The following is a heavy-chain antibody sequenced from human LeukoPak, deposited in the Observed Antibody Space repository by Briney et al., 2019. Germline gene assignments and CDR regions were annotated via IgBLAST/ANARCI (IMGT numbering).Heavy chain of an antibody. D-gene: IGHD2-15*01. Sequence: PGGSVRLSRAASGFTFSTYSMNWVRQAPGKGLEWVSSISSSSSYIYYADSVKGRFTISRDNAKNSLYLQMNSLRAEDTAVYYCARDGGGAVWGQGTMVTVSS. J-gene: IGHJ3*01. CDR2: ISSSSSYI. CDR1: GFTFSTYS. CDR3: ARDGGGAV. V-gene: IGHV3-21*01.